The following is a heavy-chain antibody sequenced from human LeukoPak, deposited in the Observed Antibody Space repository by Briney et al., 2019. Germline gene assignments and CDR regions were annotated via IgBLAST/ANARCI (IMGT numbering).Heavy chain of an antibody. CDR2: IWYDGSNK. CDR1: GFTFSSYG. J-gene: IGHJ4*02. CDR3: ARDGEGIAVADIDY. V-gene: IGHV3-33*01. Sequence: GGSLRLSCAASGFTFSSYGMHWVRQAPGKGLEWVAVIWYDGSNKYYADSVKGRFTISRDNSKNTLYLQMNSLRAEDTAVYYCARDGEGIAVADIDYWGQGTLVTVSS. D-gene: IGHD6-19*01.